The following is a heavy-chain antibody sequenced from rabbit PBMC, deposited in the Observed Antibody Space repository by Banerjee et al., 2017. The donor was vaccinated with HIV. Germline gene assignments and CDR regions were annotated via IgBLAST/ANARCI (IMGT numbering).Heavy chain of an antibody. CDR1: GFSFNSSAY. D-gene: IGHD3-3*01. V-gene: IGHV1S40*01. J-gene: IGHJ4*01. Sequence: QSLEESGGGLVQPEGSLTLTCKASGFSFNSSAYMCWVRQAPGKRPEWIACIYTTDGRTYYASWAKGRFTISKTSSTTVTLQMTSLTAADTATYFCARGPYYFNLWGQGTLVTVS. CDR2: IYTTDGRT. CDR3: ARGPYYFNL.